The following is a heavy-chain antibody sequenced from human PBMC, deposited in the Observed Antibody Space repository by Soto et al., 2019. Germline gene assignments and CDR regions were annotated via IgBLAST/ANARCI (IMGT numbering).Heavy chain of an antibody. Sequence: GGSLRLSCAASGFTFSSYSMNWVRQAPGKGLEWVSSISSSSSYIYYADSVKGRFTISRDNAKNSLYLQMNSLRAADTAVYYCARVRGPYCGGDCYPPTPNWFDPWGQGTLVTVSS. CDR2: ISSSSSYI. V-gene: IGHV3-21*04. CDR3: ARVRGPYCGGDCYPPTPNWFDP. CDR1: GFTFSSYS. D-gene: IGHD2-21*02. J-gene: IGHJ5*02.